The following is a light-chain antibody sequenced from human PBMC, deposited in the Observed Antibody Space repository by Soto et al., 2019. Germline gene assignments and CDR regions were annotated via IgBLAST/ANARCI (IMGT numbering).Light chain of an antibody. Sequence: EIGMTQSQATLSVSPGERATLSCRASQSVCRNLAWYQQKPGQTPRLLIYDASSRATGIPARFSGSGSGTDFTLTISSLQSEDFAVYYCQQYNNWPLTFGGGTNVEIK. CDR2: DAS. CDR1: QSVCRN. CDR3: QQYNNWPLT. V-gene: IGKV3-15*01. J-gene: IGKJ4*01.